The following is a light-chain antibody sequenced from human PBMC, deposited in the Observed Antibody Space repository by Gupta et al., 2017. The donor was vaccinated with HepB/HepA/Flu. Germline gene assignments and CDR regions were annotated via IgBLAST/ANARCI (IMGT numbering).Light chain of an antibody. J-gene: IGKJ4*01. CDR2: GAS. V-gene: IGKV3-20*01. Sequence: EIVLTQSPGTLSLSPGERATLSCRASQSVSSSYLTWYQQKPGQAPRLLIYGASSRATGIPDRFSGSGSGTXFTLTIXRLEPEDFAVYYCQQYVSYPNTFGXGTKLEIK. CDR1: QSVSSSY. CDR3: QQYVSYPNT.